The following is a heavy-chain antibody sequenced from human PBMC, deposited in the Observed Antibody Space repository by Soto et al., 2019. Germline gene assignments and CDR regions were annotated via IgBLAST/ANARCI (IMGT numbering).Heavy chain of an antibody. CDR1: GYTFTSYA. Sequence: ASVKVSCKASGYTFTSYAMHWVRQAPGQRLEWMGWINPNSGGTNYAQKFQGWVTMTRDTSISTAYMELSRLRSDDTAVYYCARDLIAVAATGAFDIWGQGTMVTVSS. CDR2: INPNSGGT. J-gene: IGHJ3*02. D-gene: IGHD6-19*01. V-gene: IGHV1-2*04. CDR3: ARDLIAVAATGAFDI.